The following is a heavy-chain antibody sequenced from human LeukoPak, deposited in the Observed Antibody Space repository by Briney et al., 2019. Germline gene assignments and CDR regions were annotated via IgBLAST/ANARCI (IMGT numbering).Heavy chain of an antibody. CDR3: ARDRTSGYNWFDP. V-gene: IGHV1-2*02. CDR2: INPDSGGT. CDR1: GYTFTGYY. D-gene: IGHD3-22*01. Sequence: ASVKVSCKASGYTFTGYYMHWVRQAPGQGREWMGWINPDSGGTKYAQKFQGRVTMTRDTSISTAYMELSRLTSDDTAMYYCARDRTSGYNWFDPWGQGTLVTVSS. J-gene: IGHJ5*02.